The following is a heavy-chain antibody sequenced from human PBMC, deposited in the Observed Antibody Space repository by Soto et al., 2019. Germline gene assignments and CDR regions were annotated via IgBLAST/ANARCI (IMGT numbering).Heavy chain of an antibody. CDR1: GGSVSSSFF. D-gene: IGHD6-19*01. J-gene: IGHJ4*02. CDR3: ARSFGWYAIDY. CDR2: IFHSGSV. Sequence: QVLLQESGPGLVQPSGTLFLSCAVSGGSVSSSFFWGWVRQPPGKGLEWIGDIFHSGSVNYNPSLKSRVTISIDKSKNQFSLELNSVTTADTAVYYCARSFGWYAIDYWGQGTLVIVSS. V-gene: IGHV4-4*02.